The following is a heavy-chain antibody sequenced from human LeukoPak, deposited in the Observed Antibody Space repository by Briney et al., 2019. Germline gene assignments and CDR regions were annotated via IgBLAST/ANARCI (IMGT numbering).Heavy chain of an antibody. V-gene: IGHV1-2*02. CDR2: INPNSGGT. CDR1: GYTFTGYY. J-gene: IGHJ4*02. Sequence: GASVKVSCKASGYTFTGYYMHWVRQAPGQGLEWMGWINPNSGGTNYAQKFQSRVTMTRDTSISTAYMELSRLRSDDTAVYYCARGSYDFWSGPGHFDYWGQGTLVTVSS. CDR3: ARGSYDFWSGPGHFDY. D-gene: IGHD3-3*01.